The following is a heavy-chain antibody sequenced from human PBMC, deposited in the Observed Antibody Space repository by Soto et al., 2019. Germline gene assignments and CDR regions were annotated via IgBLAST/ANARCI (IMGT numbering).Heavy chain of an antibody. J-gene: IGHJ6*02. V-gene: IGHV3-23*01. CDR2: ISGSGGST. CDR1: GFTFSSYA. Sequence: EVQLLESGGGLVQPGGSLRLSCAASGFTFSSYAMSWVRQAPGKGLEWVSAISGSGGSTYYADSVKGRFTISRDNSKNMLYLQMNSLRAEDTAVYYCAKQPLVPYYYYYGMDVWGQGTTVTVSS. D-gene: IGHD6-13*01. CDR3: AKQPLVPYYYYYGMDV.